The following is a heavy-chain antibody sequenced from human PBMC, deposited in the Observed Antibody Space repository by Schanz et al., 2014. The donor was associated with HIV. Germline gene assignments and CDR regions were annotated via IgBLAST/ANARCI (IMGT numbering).Heavy chain of an antibody. CDR1: GFTFSRYW. V-gene: IGHV3-23*04. J-gene: IGHJ4*02. Sequence: VQLVESGGGVVQPGGSLRLSCAASGFTFSRYWMTWVRQAPGKGLEWVSSISGSGVSTFYAGSVKGRFAISRDKSKNTLYLQMNSLRVEDTAVYYCAKPEYDSSGNSQSHFDYWGQGTLVTVSS. CDR2: ISGSGVST. D-gene: IGHD3-22*01. CDR3: AKPEYDSSGNSQSHFDY.